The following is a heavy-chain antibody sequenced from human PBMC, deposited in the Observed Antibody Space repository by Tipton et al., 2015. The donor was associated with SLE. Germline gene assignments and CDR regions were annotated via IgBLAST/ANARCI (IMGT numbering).Heavy chain of an antibody. Sequence: LRLSCTVSGGSISSGSYYWSWIRQPAGKGLEWIGRIYTSGSTNYNPSLKSRLTISVDTSKNQLSLKLSSVTAADTAVYYCARGGVGGYDYFDYWGHGTLVTVSS. CDR1: GGSISSGSYY. CDR2: IYTSGST. D-gene: IGHD5-12*01. CDR3: ARGGVGGYDYFDY. J-gene: IGHJ4*01. V-gene: IGHV4-61*02.